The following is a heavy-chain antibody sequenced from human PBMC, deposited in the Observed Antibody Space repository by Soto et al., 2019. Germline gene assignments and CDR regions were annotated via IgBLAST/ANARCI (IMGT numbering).Heavy chain of an antibody. J-gene: IGHJ4*02. CDR2: IKQDGSDR. V-gene: IGHV3-7*01. CDR1: GFSLSDYW. Sequence: EVQLVESGGGLVQPGGSLRLSCAASGFSLSDYWMNWVRQAPGKGLEWVAIIKQDGSDRYYVDSVKGRFTISRDNAKNSLCLQMSSLRVEDTALYYCARGRGWLHDYWGQGTLVTVSS. CDR3: ARGRGWLHDY. D-gene: IGHD6-19*01.